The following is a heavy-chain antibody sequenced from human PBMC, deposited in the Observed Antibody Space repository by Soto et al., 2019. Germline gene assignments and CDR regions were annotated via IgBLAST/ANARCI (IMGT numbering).Heavy chain of an antibody. CDR2: IIPILGIA. J-gene: IGHJ4*02. CDR1: GGTSSSYT. V-gene: IGHV1-69*02. D-gene: IGHD3-22*01. CDR3: ATYYDSSGYYTFDY. Sequence: SVKVSCKASGGTSSSYTISWVRQTPGQGLEWMGRIIPILGIANYAQKFQGRVTITADKSTSTAYMELSSLRSEDTAVYYCATYYDSSGYYTFDYWGQGTLVTVSS.